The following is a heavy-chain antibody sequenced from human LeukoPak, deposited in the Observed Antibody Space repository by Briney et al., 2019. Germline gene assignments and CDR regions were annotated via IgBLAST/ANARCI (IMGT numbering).Heavy chain of an antibody. CDR3: ARDPPYYNRAEPNFDY. CDR1: GFTLSSYW. D-gene: IGHD3-22*01. Sequence: HPGGSLRLSCAASGFTLSSYWMSWVRQAPGKGLEWVANIKQDGSEKYYVDSVKGRFTISRDNAKNSLYLQMNSLRAEDTAVYYCARDPPYYNRAEPNFDYWGQGTLVTVSS. CDR2: IKQDGSEK. V-gene: IGHV3-7*01. J-gene: IGHJ4*02.